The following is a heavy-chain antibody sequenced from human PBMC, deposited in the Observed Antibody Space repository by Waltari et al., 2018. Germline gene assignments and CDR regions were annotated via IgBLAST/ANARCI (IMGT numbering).Heavy chain of an antibody. CDR1: GYTFTGYY. Sequence: QVQLVQSGAEVKKPGASVQVSCKASGYTFTGYYMHWVRQSPGQGLEWMGRSNPNRGGTNYEQKLQGMVTMTRETSISTAYMELSRLRSDDTAVYCCAREASYDFWSGEDAFDIWGQGTMVTVSS. CDR3: AREASYDFWSGEDAFDI. CDR2: SNPNRGGT. D-gene: IGHD3-3*01. V-gene: IGHV1-2*06. J-gene: IGHJ3*02.